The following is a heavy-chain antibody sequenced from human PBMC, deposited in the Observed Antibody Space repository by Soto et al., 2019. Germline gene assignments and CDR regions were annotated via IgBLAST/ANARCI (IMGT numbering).Heavy chain of an antibody. CDR3: ARGGVDMIRGITGKMTGLDP. CDR2: INRIGSA. CDR1: GGAFSSYY. Sequence: QVQLQQWGDGLLKPSETLSLTCAVYGGAFSSYYWNWIRQSPGKGLEWIGDINRIGSATYNPSLTGRVTMSVDASQNQFYLRLTSVTAADTAMYYCARGGVDMIRGITGKMTGLDPLGQGTLVIGS. V-gene: IGHV4-34*01. D-gene: IGHD3-10*01. J-gene: IGHJ5*02.